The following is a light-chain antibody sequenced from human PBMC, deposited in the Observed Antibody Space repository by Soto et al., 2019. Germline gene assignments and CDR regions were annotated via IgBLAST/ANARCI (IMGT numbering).Light chain of an antibody. CDR2: AAS. J-gene: IGKJ5*01. CDR1: QGISNY. CDR3: QKYSSVIT. V-gene: IGKV1-27*01. Sequence: DIQMTQSPASLSASVGDRVTITCRASQGISNYLAWYQQKPGKVPKLLIYAASTLQSWVPSRFSGSGSGTDFTLTITSLQPEDVATYYWQKYSSVITFGKGTRLEIK.